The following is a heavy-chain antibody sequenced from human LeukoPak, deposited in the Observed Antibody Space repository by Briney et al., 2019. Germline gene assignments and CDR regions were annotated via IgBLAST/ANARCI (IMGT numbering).Heavy chain of an antibody. V-gene: IGHV1-69*13. D-gene: IGHD2-2*01. CDR3: ARVEVPAAGREQYYYYYMDV. J-gene: IGHJ6*03. CDR2: IIPIFGTA. Sequence: GASVKVSCKASGYTFTSYAISWVRQAPGQGLEWMGGIIPIFGTANYAQKFQGRVTITADGSTSTAYMELSSLRSEDTAVYYCARVEVPAAGREQYYYYYMDVWGKGTTVTISS. CDR1: GYTFTSYA.